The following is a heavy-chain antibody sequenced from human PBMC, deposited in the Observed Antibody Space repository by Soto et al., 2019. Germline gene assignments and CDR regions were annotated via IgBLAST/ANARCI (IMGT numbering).Heavy chain of an antibody. J-gene: IGHJ3*01. CDR2: IRQDGSDK. CDR1: GFTFSSYW. D-gene: IGHD3-10*01. CDR3: ARADRFGYAFDV. Sequence: PGGSLRLSCAASGFTFSSYWMNWVRQAPGKGLEWVANIRQDGSDKYYVGSVKGRFTISRDNARNSLYLQMNSLRAEDTALYFCARADRFGYAFDVWGQGTMVTVSS. V-gene: IGHV3-7*04.